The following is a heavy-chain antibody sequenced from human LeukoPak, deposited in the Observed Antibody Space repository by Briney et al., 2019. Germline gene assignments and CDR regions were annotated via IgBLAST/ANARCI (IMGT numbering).Heavy chain of an antibody. CDR3: ARPRGSAYGY. D-gene: IGHD3-10*01. V-gene: IGHV4-34*01. CDR1: GGSFSGYY. Sequence: PSETLSLTCAVYGGSFSGYYWNWIRQPPGKGLEWIGEINHSGSTNYNPSLKSRVTISVDTSKNQFSLKLNSVTAADTAVYYCARPRGSAYGYWGQGTLVTVSS. J-gene: IGHJ4*02. CDR2: INHSGST.